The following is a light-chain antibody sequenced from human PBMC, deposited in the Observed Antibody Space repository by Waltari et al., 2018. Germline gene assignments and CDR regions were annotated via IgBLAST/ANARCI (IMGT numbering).Light chain of an antibody. CDR2: DVS. V-gene: IGLV2-11*01. Sequence: QSALTQPRSVSGSPGQSVTISCTGTSRDVGAYNFVSWFQQHPGKAPKFMIYDVSKRPSGVPDLFSGSKSGNAASLTISGLQAEDDADYCCWSYAGTYTFGVFGGGTKVTVL. CDR1: SRDVGAYNF. CDR3: WSYAGTYTFGV. J-gene: IGLJ2*01.